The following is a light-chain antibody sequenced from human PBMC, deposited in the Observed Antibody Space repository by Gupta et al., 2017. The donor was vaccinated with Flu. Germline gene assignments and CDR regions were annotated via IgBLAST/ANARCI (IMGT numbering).Light chain of an antibody. CDR3: QQYNNWPLFT. CDR2: DAS. J-gene: IGKJ3*01. V-gene: IGKV3-15*01. Sequence: ESATLTCRASQSVSSNLSCFQQKPGQAPRLLIIDASSRATGIPARFSGSGSGTEYSITIISLQSEDFAVYYCQQYNNWPLFTFGPGTKVDIK. CDR1: QSVSSN.